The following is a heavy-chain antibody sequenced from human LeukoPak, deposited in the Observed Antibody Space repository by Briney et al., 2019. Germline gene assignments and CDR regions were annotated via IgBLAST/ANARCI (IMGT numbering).Heavy chain of an antibody. CDR2: ISYDGSNK. Sequence: GGSLRLSCAASGLTFSSYAMHWVRQAPGKGLEWVAVISYDGSNKYYADSVKGRFTISRDNSKNTLYLQMNSLRAEDTAVYYCARDQAAAGPFDYWGQGTLVTVSS. D-gene: IGHD6-13*01. CDR3: ARDQAAAGPFDY. J-gene: IGHJ4*02. CDR1: GLTFSSYA. V-gene: IGHV3-30*04.